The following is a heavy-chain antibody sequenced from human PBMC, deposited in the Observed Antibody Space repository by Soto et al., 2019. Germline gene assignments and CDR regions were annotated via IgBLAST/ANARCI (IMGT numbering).Heavy chain of an antibody. Sequence: PSETLSLTCAVYGGSFSGYYWSWIRQPPGKGLEWIGEINHSGSTNYNPPLKSRVTISVDTSKNQFSLKLSSVTAADTAVYYCARAFRRVNYYYYGMDVWGQGTTVTVSS. CDR1: GGSFSGYY. D-gene: IGHD6-13*01. CDR3: ARAFRRVNYYYYGMDV. J-gene: IGHJ6*02. CDR2: INHSGST. V-gene: IGHV4-34*01.